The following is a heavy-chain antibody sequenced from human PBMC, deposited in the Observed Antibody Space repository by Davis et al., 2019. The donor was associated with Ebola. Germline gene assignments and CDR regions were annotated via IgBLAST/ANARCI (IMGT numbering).Heavy chain of an antibody. CDR3: ARGDLGYYYGMDV. V-gene: IGHV1-2*04. J-gene: IGHJ6*02. Sequence: ASVKVSCKASGYTFTGYYMHWVRQAPGQGLEWMGWINPNSGGTNYAQKFQGWVTMTRDTSISTAYMELSRLRSDDTAVYYCARGDLGYYYGMDVWGQGTTVTVSS. D-gene: IGHD3-16*01. CDR1: GYTFTGYY. CDR2: INPNSGGT.